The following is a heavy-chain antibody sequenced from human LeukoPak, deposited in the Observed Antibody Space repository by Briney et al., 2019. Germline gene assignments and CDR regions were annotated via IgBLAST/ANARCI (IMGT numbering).Heavy chain of an antibody. V-gene: IGHV1-18*01. CDR1: GYTFTSYG. J-gene: IGHJ4*02. D-gene: IGHD3-3*01. CDR2: ISAYNGNT. CDR3: ARGPRSEARFLEWLFY. Sequence: ASVKVSCKASGYTFTSYGISWVRQAPGQGLEWMGWISAYNGNTNYAQKLQGRVTMTTDTSTSTAYMELRSLRSDDTAVYYCARGPRSEARFLEWLFYWGQGTLVTVSS.